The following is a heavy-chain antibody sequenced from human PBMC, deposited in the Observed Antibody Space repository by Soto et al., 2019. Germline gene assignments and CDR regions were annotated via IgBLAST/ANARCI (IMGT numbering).Heavy chain of an antibody. Sequence: SETLSLTCTVSGDSVSSSSYYWDWIRQPPGKGLEWIASINYSGSTNYNPSLKSRVTISVDTSKNQFSLKLSSVTAADTAVYYCARGESGYSSGWYGLYYFDYWGQGTLVTVSS. V-gene: IGHV4-39*07. CDR2: INYSGST. CDR1: GDSVSSSSYY. J-gene: IGHJ4*02. D-gene: IGHD6-19*01. CDR3: ARGESGYSSGWYGLYYFDY.